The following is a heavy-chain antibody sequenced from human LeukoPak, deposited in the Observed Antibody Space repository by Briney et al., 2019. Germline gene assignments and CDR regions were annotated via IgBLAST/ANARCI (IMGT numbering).Heavy chain of an antibody. V-gene: IGHV4-61*02. CDR2: IYTSGST. CDR3: ARVVGPIADAFDI. J-gene: IGHJ3*02. D-gene: IGHD1-26*01. Sequence: SETLSLTCTVSGGSISSGSYYWSWIRQPAGKGLEWIGRIYTSGSTNYNPSLKSRVTISVDTSKNQFSLKLSSVTAADTAVYYCARVVGPIADAFDIWGQGTMVTVSP. CDR1: GGSISSGSYY.